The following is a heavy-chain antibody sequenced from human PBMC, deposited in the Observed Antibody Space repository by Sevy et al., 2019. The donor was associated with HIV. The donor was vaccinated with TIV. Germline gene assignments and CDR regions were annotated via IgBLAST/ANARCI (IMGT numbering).Heavy chain of an antibody. CDR2: ISGSDSKT. V-gene: IGHV3-23*01. CDR3: AKDLYCSSTSCSNDY. Sequence: GGSLRLSCAASGFIFSNYVMSWVRQPPGQGLEWVSAISGSDSKTYYADSVKGRFTISRDNSKNMLYLQMNSLRAEDTAIYYCAKDLYCSSTSCSNDYWGQGSLVTVSS. D-gene: IGHD2-2*01. CDR1: GFIFSNYV. J-gene: IGHJ4*02.